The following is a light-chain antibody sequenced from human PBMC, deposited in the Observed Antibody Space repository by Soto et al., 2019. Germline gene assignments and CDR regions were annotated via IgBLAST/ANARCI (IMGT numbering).Light chain of an antibody. CDR2: EVS. Sequence: QSVLTQPASVSGSPGQSITISCTGTSSDVGSYNLVSWYQQHPGKAPKLMIYEVSKRPSGVSNHFAGYKSGNTASLTISGLQAEYEADYYCCSYAGSSTFYVVFGGGTKLTVL. CDR1: SSDVGSYNL. CDR3: CSYAGSSTFYVV. V-gene: IGLV2-23*02. J-gene: IGLJ2*01.